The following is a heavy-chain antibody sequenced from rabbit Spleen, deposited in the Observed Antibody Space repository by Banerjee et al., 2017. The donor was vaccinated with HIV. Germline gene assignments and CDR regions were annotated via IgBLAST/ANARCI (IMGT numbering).Heavy chain of an antibody. Sequence: QLKESGGGLVQPGGSLKLSCTASGFTLSSYYMNWVRQAPGKGLEWIGCIVPVFGITYYANWVNGRFFTSRKNAQNTVFLQMTSLTAADTATYFCARDGAGGSYFALWGPGTLVTVS. V-gene: IGHV1S7*01. J-gene: IGHJ4*01. D-gene: IGHD8-1*01. CDR3: ARDGAGGSYFAL. CDR2: IVPVFGIT. CDR1: GFTLSSYY.